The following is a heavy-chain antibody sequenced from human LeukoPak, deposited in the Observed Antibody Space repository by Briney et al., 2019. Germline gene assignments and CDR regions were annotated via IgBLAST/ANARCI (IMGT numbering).Heavy chain of an antibody. CDR3: VVTQKWLAFDY. Sequence: PSEPLSLTCAVSDGSISGRYWSWIRQPPGKGLEWIANWRYDGSPNYTPSLESRATISLDTSKNQFSLRLTSVTAADTAVYYCVVTQKWLAFDYWGQGILVTLSS. D-gene: IGHD6-19*01. J-gene: IGHJ4*02. CDR1: DGSISGRY. CDR2: WRYDGSP. V-gene: IGHV4-59*08.